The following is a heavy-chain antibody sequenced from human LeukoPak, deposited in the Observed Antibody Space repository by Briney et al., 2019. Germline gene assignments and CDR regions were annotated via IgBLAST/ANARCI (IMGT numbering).Heavy chain of an antibody. V-gene: IGHV3-30-3*01. Sequence: GGSLRLSCAASGFTFSSYAMHWVRQAPGEGLEWVAVISYDGSNKYYADSVKGRFTISRDNSKNTLYLQMNSLRAEDTAVYYCARDLEGQLVLGLDYWGQGTLVTVSS. J-gene: IGHJ4*02. CDR3: ARDLEGQLVLGLDY. D-gene: IGHD6-6*01. CDR1: GFTFSSYA. CDR2: ISYDGSNK.